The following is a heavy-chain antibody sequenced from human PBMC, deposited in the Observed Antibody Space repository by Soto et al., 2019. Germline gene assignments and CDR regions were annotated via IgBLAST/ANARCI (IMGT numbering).Heavy chain of an antibody. CDR3: ARDRERYCSGGSGYLKGY. D-gene: IGHD2-15*01. CDR1: GFTFSSYG. V-gene: IGHV3-33*01. Sequence: QVQLVESGGGVVQPGRSLRLSCAASGFTFSSYGMHWVRQAPGKGLEWVAVIWYDGSNKYYADSVKGRFTISRDNSKNTLYLQRNSLRGEDTAVYYCARDRERYCSGGSGYLKGYWGQGTLVTVSS. CDR2: IWYDGSNK. J-gene: IGHJ4*02.